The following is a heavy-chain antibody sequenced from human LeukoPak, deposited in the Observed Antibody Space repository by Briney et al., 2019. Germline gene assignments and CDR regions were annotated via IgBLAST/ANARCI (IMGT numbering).Heavy chain of an antibody. Sequence: QAGGSLRLSCAASGFTFSSYWMSWVRQAPGKGLEWVANIKQDGSEKYYVDSVKGRFTISRDNAKNSLYLQMNSLRPEETAVYSCARVVWFGELLHFDSWGPGTLVTASS. V-gene: IGHV3-7*03. J-gene: IGHJ4*02. CDR1: GFTFSSYW. D-gene: IGHD3-10*01. CDR2: IKQDGSEK. CDR3: ARVVWFGELLHFDS.